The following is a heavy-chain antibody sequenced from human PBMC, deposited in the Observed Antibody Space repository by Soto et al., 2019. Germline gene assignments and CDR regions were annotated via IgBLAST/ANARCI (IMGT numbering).Heavy chain of an antibody. CDR3: ARAERRGSGYDFDY. D-gene: IGHD5-12*01. CDR2: INPNSGGT. J-gene: IGHJ4*02. V-gene: IGHV1-2*04. CDR1: GYTFTGYY. Sequence: ASVRVSCKASGYTFTGYYMHWVRQAPGQGLEWMGWINPNSGGTNYAQKFQGWVTMTRDTSISTAYMELSRLRSDDTAVYYCARAERRGSGYDFDYWGRGTLVTVSS.